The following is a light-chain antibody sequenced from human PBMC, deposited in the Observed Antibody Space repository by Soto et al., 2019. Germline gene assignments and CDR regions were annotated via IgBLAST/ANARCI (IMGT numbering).Light chain of an antibody. CDR3: HQYNNWPPYT. Sequence: EIVMTQSPATLSVSPGERATLSCRASQSVSSNLAWYQQKPGQAPRLLIYDTFTRATGIPARFSGSGSGTQLTLTISSLQSEDFAVYYCHQYNNWPPYTFGQGTNLEIK. J-gene: IGKJ2*01. V-gene: IGKV3-15*01. CDR1: QSVSSN. CDR2: DTF.